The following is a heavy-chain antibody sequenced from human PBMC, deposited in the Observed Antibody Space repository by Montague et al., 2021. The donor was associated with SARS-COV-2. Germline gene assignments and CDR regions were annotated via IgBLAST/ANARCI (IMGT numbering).Heavy chain of an antibody. CDR1: GYTFSSQA. V-gene: IGHV7-4-1*02. Sequence: SVKVSCKASGYTFSSQAMNWVRQAPGQGLEWMGWINTNTGNPRYAQDSTGRFVFSLDTAVSTAYLQISGLKAEDTAVYYCATKPGGADCRGDCYLDYWGQGTLVAVSS. D-gene: IGHD2-21*02. J-gene: IGHJ4*02. CDR2: INTNTGNP. CDR3: ATKPGGADCRGDCYLDY.